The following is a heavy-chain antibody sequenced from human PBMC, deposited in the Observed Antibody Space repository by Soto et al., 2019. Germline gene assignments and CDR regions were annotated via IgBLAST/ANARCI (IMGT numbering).Heavy chain of an antibody. V-gene: IGHV3-33*01. Sequence: QVQLVESGGGVVQPGGSLRLSCAASGFTFSSYGMHWVRQAPGKGLQWVALVWYDGSNQYYADSVKGRFTISRDNSKNTIHLQLNSLAAEDTAVYFCARDRQFCGGSYVVFAYKYGMDVWGQGTTVTVSS. CDR2: VWYDGSNQ. CDR1: GFTFSSYG. J-gene: IGHJ6*02. CDR3: ARDRQFCGGSYVVFAYKYGMDV. D-gene: IGHD3-3*01.